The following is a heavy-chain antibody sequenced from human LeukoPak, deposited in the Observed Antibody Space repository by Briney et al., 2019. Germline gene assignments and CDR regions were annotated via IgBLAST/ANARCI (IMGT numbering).Heavy chain of an antibody. D-gene: IGHD5-12*01. CDR3: TGESYRTSFLFDL. J-gene: IGHJ4*02. CDR2: ISTSGSA. CDR1: GDPVSSYY. V-gene: IGHV4-4*07. Sequence: SETLSLTCTVSGDPVSSYYWSWIRQPAGNRLEWIGRISTSGSARYNPSLKSRVTLSIDTSKNQTSLNVKSVTAADTAVYYCTGESYRTSFLFDLWDQGTLVTVSS.